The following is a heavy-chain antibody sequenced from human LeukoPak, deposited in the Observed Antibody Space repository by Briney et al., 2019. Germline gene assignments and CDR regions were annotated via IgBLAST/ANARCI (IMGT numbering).Heavy chain of an antibody. J-gene: IGHJ4*02. CDR3: ARSANYYDSSGYYYPYYFDY. CDR1: GGSLSSYY. V-gene: IGHV4-34*01. D-gene: IGHD3-22*01. Sequence: SETLSLTCAVYGGSLSSYYWSWNRQPPGKGLEWIGEINHSGSTNYNTSLKRRVPIPVDTSKKQFSLKLGSVTAADAAVYYCARSANYYDSSGYYYPYYFDYLGEETLVTVAS. CDR2: INHSGST.